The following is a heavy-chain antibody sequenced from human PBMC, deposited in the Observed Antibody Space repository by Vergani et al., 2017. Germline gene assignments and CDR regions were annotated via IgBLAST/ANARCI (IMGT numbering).Heavy chain of an antibody. Sequence: QVQLVESGGGVVQPGRSLRLSCAASGFTFSSYAMHWVRQAPGKGLEWVAVISYDGSNKYYADSVKGRFTISRDNSKNTLYLQMNSLRAEDTAVYYCAGGYSYGSLRFDYWGQGTLVTVSS. J-gene: IGHJ4*02. CDR3: AGGYSYGSLRFDY. CDR2: ISYDGSNK. CDR1: GFTFSSYA. V-gene: IGHV3-30*14. D-gene: IGHD5-18*01.